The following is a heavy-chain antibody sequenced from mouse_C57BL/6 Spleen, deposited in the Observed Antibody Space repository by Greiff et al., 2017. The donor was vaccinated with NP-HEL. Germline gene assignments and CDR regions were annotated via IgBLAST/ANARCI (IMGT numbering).Heavy chain of an antibody. CDR2: IDPNSGGT. V-gene: IGHV1-72*01. CDR3: ARSVYDYDVPWFAY. CDR1: GYTFTSYW. J-gene: IGHJ3*01. Sequence: VKQSCKASGYTFTSYWMHWVKQRPGRGLEWIGRIDPNSGGTKYNEKFKSKATLTVDKPSSTAYMQLSSLTSEDSAVYYCARSVYDYDVPWFAYWGQGTLVTVSA. D-gene: IGHD2-4*01.